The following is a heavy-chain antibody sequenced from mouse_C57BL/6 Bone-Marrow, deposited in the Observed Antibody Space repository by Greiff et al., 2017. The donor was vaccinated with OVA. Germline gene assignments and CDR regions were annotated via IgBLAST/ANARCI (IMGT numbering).Heavy chain of an antibody. D-gene: IGHD3-1*01. V-gene: IGHV5-17*01. CDR3: ARGGLRRGYYFDY. CDR2: ISSGSSTI. J-gene: IGHJ2*01. CDR1: GFTFSDYG. Sequence: EVKLQESGGGLVKPGGSLKLSCAASGFTFSDYGMHWVRQAPEKGLEWVAYISSGSSTIYYADTVKGRFTISRDNAKNTLFLQMTSLRSEDTAMYYCARGGLRRGYYFDYWGQGTTLTVSS.